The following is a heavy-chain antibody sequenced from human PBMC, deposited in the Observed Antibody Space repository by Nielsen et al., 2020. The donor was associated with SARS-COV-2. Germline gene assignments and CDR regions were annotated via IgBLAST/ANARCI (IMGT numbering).Heavy chain of an antibody. D-gene: IGHD6-19*01. CDR1: GFTFSNFA. CDR2: IGVSGGGT. V-gene: IGHV3-23*01. CDR3: TRRVAGGTMDV. J-gene: IGHJ6*02. Sequence: GESLKISCAASGFTFSNFAMNWVRQAPGNGLVWVSTIGVSGGGTYYADSLKGRFTISRDNSKNTLYLQMNSLGADDTAIYYCTRRVAGGTMDVWGQGTTVTVSS.